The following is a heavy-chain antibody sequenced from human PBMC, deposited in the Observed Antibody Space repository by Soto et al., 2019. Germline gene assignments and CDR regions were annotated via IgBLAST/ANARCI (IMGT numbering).Heavy chain of an antibody. J-gene: IGHJ6*03. Sequence: GGSLRLSCAASGFTFSSYAMSWVRQAPGKGLEWVSGISGSGGSTYYADSVKGRFTISRDNSKNTLYVQMNSLRAEDTALYYCAKGSGYDYTYYYYYYMDVWGKGTTVPVSS. CDR1: GFTFSSYA. V-gene: IGHV3-23*01. D-gene: IGHD5-12*01. CDR3: AKGSGYDYTYYYYYYMDV. CDR2: ISGSGGST.